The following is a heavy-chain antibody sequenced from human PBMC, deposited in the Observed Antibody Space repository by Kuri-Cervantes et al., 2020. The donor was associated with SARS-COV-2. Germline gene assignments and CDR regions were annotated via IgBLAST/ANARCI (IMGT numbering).Heavy chain of an antibody. J-gene: IGHJ4*02. CDR1: GYSISSGYY. D-gene: IGHD1-26*01. Sequence: SETLSLTCTVSGYSISSGYYWGWIRQPPGKGLEWIGSTYHSGSTYYNPSLKSRVTISVDTSKNQFSLKLSSVTAADTAVYYCARGIVGATGEYYFDYWGQGTLVTVSS. CDR2: TYHSGST. V-gene: IGHV4-38-2*02. CDR3: ARGIVGATGEYYFDY.